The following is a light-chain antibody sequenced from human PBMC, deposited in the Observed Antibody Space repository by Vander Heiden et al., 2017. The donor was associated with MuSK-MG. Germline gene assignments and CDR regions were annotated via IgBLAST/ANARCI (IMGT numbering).Light chain of an antibody. V-gene: IGLV3-1*01. Sequence: SSELTQPPSVSVSPGQTASITCSGDNLGNKYASWYQQKPGQSPAVVIFQDFKRPSGIPERFSGANSGNTATLTISGTQATDEADYYCQAWDSGNVVFGGGTKLTVL. CDR3: QAWDSGNVV. CDR1: NLGNKY. J-gene: IGLJ2*01. CDR2: QDF.